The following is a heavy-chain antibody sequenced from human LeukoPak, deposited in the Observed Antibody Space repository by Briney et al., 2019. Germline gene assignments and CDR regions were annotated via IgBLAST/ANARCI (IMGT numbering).Heavy chain of an antibody. J-gene: IGHJ6*03. V-gene: IGHV3-30-3*01. CDR3: ARDDGVWNYYYYMDV. Sequence: GGSLRLSCAASGFTFSSYAMHWVRQAPGKGLEWVAVISYDGSNKYYADSVKGRFTTSRDNSKNTLYRQMNSLRAEDTAVYYCARDDGVWNYYYYMDVWGKGTTVTVSS. CDR2: ISYDGSNK. D-gene: IGHD1-1*01. CDR1: GFTFSSYA.